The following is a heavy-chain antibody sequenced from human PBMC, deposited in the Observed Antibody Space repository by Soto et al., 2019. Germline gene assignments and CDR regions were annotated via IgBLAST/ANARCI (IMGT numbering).Heavy chain of an antibody. CDR1: VFTFSSYT. V-gene: IGHV3-21*01. Sequence: GGSLRLSCAASVFTFSSYTMDWVCQAPGKGLEWVSCISSSSNYIYYADSVKGRFTVSRDNAENSLYLQIDSLRADDTAVYYCAGRDYYYYGMDVWGQGTTVTVSS. CDR3: AGRDYYYYGMDV. J-gene: IGHJ6*02. CDR2: ISSSSNYI.